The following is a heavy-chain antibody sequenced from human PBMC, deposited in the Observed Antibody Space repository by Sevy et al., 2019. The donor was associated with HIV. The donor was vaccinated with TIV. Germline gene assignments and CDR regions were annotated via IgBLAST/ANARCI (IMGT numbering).Heavy chain of an antibody. J-gene: IGHJ5*02. V-gene: IGHV4-4*02. CDR1: GGSISSVNW. Sequence: SETLSLTCAVSGGSISSVNWWHWVRQPPGKGREWIGEINHSGYTNYNPSLKSRVTISVDNSKNQFSLKLSFVTAADTAVYYCARGGETPRGFDPWGQGSLVTVSS. CDR2: INHSGYT. CDR3: ARGGETPRGFDP. D-gene: IGHD3-16*01.